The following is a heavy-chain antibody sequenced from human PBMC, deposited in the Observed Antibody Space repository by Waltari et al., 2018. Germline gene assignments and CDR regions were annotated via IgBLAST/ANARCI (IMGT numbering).Heavy chain of an antibody. CDR3: ARGIAAADNWFDP. Sequence: QLQLQESGPGLVKPSETLSLTCTVSGGSISSSSYYWGWIRQPPGKGLEWIGSIYYSGSTYYNPSLKSRVTISVDTSKNQFSLKLSSVTAADTAVYYWARGIAAADNWFDPWGQGTLVTVSS. V-gene: IGHV4-39*07. CDR2: IYYSGST. J-gene: IGHJ5*02. CDR1: GGSISSSSYY. D-gene: IGHD6-13*01.